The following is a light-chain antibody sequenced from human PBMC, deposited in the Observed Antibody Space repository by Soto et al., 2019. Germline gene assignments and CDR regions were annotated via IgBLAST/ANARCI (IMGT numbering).Light chain of an antibody. CDR1: QSVSSSY. V-gene: IGKV3-20*01. Sequence: EIVLTQSPGTLSLSPGERATLSCRASQSVSSSYLAWYQQKPGQAPRLLIYGASSRATGIPDRFSGSGSGTDFPLTISRLEPADFAVYYCQPYGSSPDTFGQGTKLEIK. J-gene: IGKJ2*01. CDR2: GAS. CDR3: QPYGSSPDT.